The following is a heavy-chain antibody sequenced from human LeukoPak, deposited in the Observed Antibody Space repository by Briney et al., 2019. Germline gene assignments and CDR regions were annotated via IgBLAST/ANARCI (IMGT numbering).Heavy chain of an antibody. CDR2: IKQDGTEK. CDR3: ARDDDSGWRRFDP. V-gene: IGHV3-7*01. D-gene: IGHD6-19*01. CDR1: GFTFGTYW. J-gene: IGHJ5*02. Sequence: GGSLRLSCAASGFTFGTYWMGWVRQAPGKGMEWVANIKQDGTEKSYVDSVKGRFTISRDNVQNSVYLQMNSLRAEDTAVYYCARDDDSGWRRFDPWGQGTLVTVSS.